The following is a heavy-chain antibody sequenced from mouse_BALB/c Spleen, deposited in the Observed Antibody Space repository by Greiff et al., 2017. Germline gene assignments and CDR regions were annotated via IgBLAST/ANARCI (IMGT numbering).Heavy chain of an antibody. CDR1: GFSLTSYG. V-gene: IGHV2-9*02. Sequence: QVQLKESGPGLVAPSQSLSITCTVSGFSLTSYGVHWVRQPPGKGLEWLGVIWAGGSTNYNSALMSRLSISKDNSKSQVFLKMNSLQTDDTAMYYCAREEHYYGSSYWYFDVWGAGTTVTVSS. J-gene: IGHJ1*01. CDR3: AREEHYYGSSYWYFDV. D-gene: IGHD1-1*01. CDR2: IWAGGST.